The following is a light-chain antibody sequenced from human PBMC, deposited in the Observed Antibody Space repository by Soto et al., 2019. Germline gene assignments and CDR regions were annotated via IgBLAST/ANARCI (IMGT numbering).Light chain of an antibody. CDR3: QQRSNWPSIT. Sequence: EIVLTQSPATLSLSPGERATLSCRASQSVSSYLAWYQQKPGQAPRLLIYDASSRATGIPARFSGSGSGTDFTLTISSLEPEDFAVYYCQQRSNWPSITFGQGTR. CDR2: DAS. V-gene: IGKV3-11*01. CDR1: QSVSSY. J-gene: IGKJ5*01.